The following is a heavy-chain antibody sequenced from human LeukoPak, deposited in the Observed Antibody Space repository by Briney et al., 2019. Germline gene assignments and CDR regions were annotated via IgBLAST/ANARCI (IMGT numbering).Heavy chain of an antibody. CDR2: ISGSGGST. CDR3: AKDDPSMVRGVITFFDY. V-gene: IGHV3-23*01. CDR1: GFIFSSYA. Sequence: GGSLRLSCAASGFIFSSYAMSWVRQAPGKGLEWVSAISGSGGSTYYADSVKGRSTISRDNSKNTLYLQMNSLRAEDTAVYYCAKDDPSMVRGVITFFDYWGQGTLVTVSS. J-gene: IGHJ4*02. D-gene: IGHD3-10*01.